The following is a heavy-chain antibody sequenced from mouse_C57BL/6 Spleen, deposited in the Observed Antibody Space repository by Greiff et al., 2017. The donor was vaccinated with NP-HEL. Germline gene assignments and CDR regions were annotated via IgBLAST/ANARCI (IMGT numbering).Heavy chain of an antibody. D-gene: IGHD1-1*01. Sequence: EVQLQESGPGLVKPSQSLSLTCSVTGYSITSGYYWNWIRQFPGNNLEWMGYISYDGSNNYNPSLKNRISITRDTSKNQFFLKLNSVTTEYTATYYCASAYGSSLYYFDFWGQGTTLTVSS. V-gene: IGHV3-6*01. J-gene: IGHJ2*01. CDR3: ASAYGSSLYYFDF. CDR1: GYSITSGYY. CDR2: ISYDGSN.